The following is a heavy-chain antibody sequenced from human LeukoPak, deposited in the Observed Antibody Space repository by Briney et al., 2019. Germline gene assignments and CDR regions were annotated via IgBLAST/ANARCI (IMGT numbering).Heavy chain of an antibody. CDR2: ISSSSSYI. CDR1: GFTFSSYS. J-gene: IGHJ4*02. V-gene: IGHV3-21*01. D-gene: IGHD2-8*01. Sequence: GGSLRLSCAASGFTFSSYSMNWVRQAPGKGLEWVSSISSSSSYIYYADSVKGRFTISRDNAKNSLYLQMNSLRAEDTAVYYCARDRGLNYFGYWGQGTLVTVSS. CDR3: ARDRGLNYFGY.